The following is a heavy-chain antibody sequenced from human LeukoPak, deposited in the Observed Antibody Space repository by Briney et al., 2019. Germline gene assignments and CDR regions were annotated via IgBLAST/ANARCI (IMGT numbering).Heavy chain of an antibody. CDR3: ARREGDTSMVRSFDY. D-gene: IGHD5-18*01. J-gene: IGHJ4*02. CDR2: INHSRST. V-gene: IGHV4-34*01. Sequence: SETLSLTCAVYGGSFSGYYWSWIRQPPGKGLEWIGEINHSRSTNYNPSLKTRITISVDPSKNQFSLNLSSETAADTAVYYCARREGDTSMVRSFDYWGQGTLVTVSS. CDR1: GGSFSGYY.